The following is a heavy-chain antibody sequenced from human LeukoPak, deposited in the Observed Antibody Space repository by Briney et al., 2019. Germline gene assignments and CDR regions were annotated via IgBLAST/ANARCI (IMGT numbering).Heavy chain of an antibody. D-gene: IGHD5-18*01. CDR2: IKQDGSEK. Sequence: GGSLRLSCAASGFTFSSYWMSWVRQAPGKGLEWVANIKQDGSEKYYVDSVKGRFTISRDNAKNSLYLQMNSLRAEDTAVYYCAKDLIAYSYGHAGRSNFDYWGQGTLVTVSS. CDR1: GFTFSSYW. V-gene: IGHV3-7*03. J-gene: IGHJ4*02. CDR3: AKDLIAYSYGHAGRSNFDY.